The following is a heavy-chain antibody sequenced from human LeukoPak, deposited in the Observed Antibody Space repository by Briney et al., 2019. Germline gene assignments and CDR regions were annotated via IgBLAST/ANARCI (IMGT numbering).Heavy chain of an antibody. CDR1: GFTFDDYA. J-gene: IGHJ3*02. CDR2: ISWNSGSI. V-gene: IGHV3-9*03. CDR3: AKLSGTDAFDI. D-gene: IGHD6-25*01. Sequence: GRSLRLSCAASGFTFDDYAMHWVRPAPGKGLEWVSGISWNSGSIGYADSVKGRFTISRDNAKNSLYLQMNSLRAEDMALYYCAKLSGTDAFDIWGQGTMVTVSS.